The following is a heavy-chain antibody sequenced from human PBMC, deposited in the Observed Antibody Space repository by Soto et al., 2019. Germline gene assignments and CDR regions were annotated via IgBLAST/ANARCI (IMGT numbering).Heavy chain of an antibody. Sequence: QVQLVESGGGVVQPGRSLRLSCAASGFTFSSYAMHWVRQAPGKGLEWVAVISYDGSNKYYADSVKGRFTISRDNSKNTLYLQMNSLRAEDTAVYYCARDGWARRITMVRGVMHYDYWGQGTLVTVSS. CDR1: GFTFSSYA. D-gene: IGHD3-10*01. CDR3: ARDGWARRITMVRGVMHYDY. V-gene: IGHV3-30-3*01. J-gene: IGHJ4*02. CDR2: ISYDGSNK.